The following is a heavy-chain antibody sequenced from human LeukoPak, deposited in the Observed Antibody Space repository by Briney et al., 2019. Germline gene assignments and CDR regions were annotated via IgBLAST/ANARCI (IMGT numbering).Heavy chain of an antibody. CDR1: GFTLSSFG. J-gene: IGHJ2*01. CDR2: ISDDGSNR. D-gene: IGHD5-18*01. CDR3: AKDADTATIIYWYFDL. Sequence: PGGSLRLSCTASGFTLSSFGMHWVRQAPGKGLEWVAVISDDGSNRYYADSVKGRFTISRDNSKNTLFLQMNSLRAEDTAVCYCAKDADTATIIYWYFDLWGRGTLVTVSS. V-gene: IGHV3-30*18.